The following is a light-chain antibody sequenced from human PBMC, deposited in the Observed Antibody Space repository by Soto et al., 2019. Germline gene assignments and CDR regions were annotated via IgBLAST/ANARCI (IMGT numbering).Light chain of an antibody. Sequence: EIVLTQSPGTLSLSPGERATLSCRASQSVSSNYLAWYQQKPDQAPRLLIYGASTRASDIPDRFSGSGSGTDFTLTISRLEPEDVSVYYCQQYGGSAPYTFGQGTKLEIK. V-gene: IGKV3-20*01. CDR1: QSVSSNY. CDR2: GAS. CDR3: QQYGGSAPYT. J-gene: IGKJ2*01.